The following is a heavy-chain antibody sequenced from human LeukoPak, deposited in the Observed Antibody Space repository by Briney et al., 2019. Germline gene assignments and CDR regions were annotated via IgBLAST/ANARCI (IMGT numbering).Heavy chain of an antibody. Sequence: ASVTVSCTASGYTFTVYYMHWVRQAPGQGLEWMGWINPNSGGTNYAQKFQGRVTMTRDTSISTAYMELSRLRSDDTAVYYCARSVRVLDYFDYWGQGTLVTVSS. CDR2: INPNSGGT. D-gene: IGHD1-1*01. CDR3: ARSVRVLDYFDY. J-gene: IGHJ4*02. V-gene: IGHV1-2*02. CDR1: GYTFTVYY.